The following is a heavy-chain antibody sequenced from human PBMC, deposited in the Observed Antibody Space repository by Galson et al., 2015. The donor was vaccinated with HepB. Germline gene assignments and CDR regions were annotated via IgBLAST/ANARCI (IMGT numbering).Heavy chain of an antibody. D-gene: IGHD7-27*01. CDR1: GFTFRSYS. CDR3: TRCLSLGMPGVFDY. V-gene: IGHV3-21*01. J-gene: IGHJ4*02. Sequence: SLRLSCAASGFTFRSYSMNWVRQAPGKGLEWVSTISSSSSHIYYADSVKGRFTISRDNAKNSVFLQMNSLRAEDTAVYYCTRCLSLGMPGVFDYWGRGILVTVSS. CDR2: ISSSSSHI.